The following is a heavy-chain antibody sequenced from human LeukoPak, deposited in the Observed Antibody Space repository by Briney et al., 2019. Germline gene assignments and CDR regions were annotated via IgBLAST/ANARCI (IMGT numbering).Heavy chain of an antibody. CDR1: GFTFHNNG. J-gene: IGHJ3*02. CDR2: ISGSSRST. D-gene: IGHD6-13*01. V-gene: IGHV3-21*01. Sequence: GGSLRLSCAASGFTFHNNGMSWVRQAPGKGLEWVSAISGSSRSTYHAESVKGRFTISRDNAKNSLYLQMNSLRAEDTAVYYCARDRGSSWPDAFDIWGQGTMVTVSS. CDR3: ARDRGSSWPDAFDI.